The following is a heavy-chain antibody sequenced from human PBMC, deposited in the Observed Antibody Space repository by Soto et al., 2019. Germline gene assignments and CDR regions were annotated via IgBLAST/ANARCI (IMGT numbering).Heavy chain of an antibody. CDR1: GGSFSGYY. Sequence: SETLSLPCAVYGGSFSGYYWSWIRQPPGKGLEWIGEISHSGDTNYNPSLQSRVILSLDKSKNQVSLKLTSVTAADTAVYFCARLSGVFTMSPFDPWGQGTVVTVSS. CDR2: ISHSGDT. J-gene: IGHJ5*02. D-gene: IGHD3-10*02. CDR3: ARLSGVFTMSPFDP. V-gene: IGHV4-34*01.